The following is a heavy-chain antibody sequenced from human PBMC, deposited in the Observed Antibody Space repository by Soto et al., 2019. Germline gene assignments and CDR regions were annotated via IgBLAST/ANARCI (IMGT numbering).Heavy chain of an antibody. Sequence: GTSVKVSCKASGGTFSSYAISWVRQAPGQGLEWMGGIIPIFGTANYAQKFQGRVTITADESTSTAYMELSSLRSEDTAVYYCARDSEYSSSHPTDAFDIWGQGTMVTGSS. D-gene: IGHD6-13*01. V-gene: IGHV1-69*13. CDR1: GGTFSSYA. CDR2: IIPIFGTA. CDR3: ARDSEYSSSHPTDAFDI. J-gene: IGHJ3*02.